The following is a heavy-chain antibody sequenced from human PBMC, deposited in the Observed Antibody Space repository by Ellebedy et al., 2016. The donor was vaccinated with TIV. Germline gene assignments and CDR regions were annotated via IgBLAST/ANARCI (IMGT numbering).Heavy chain of an antibody. CDR3: ARDPNTATPASLYYYYYGMDV. D-gene: IGHD2-15*01. J-gene: IGHJ6*02. CDR1: GYTFTSYD. V-gene: IGHV1-8*01. CDR2: MNPNSGNT. Sequence: ASVKVSXXASGYTFTSYDIHWVRQATGQGLEWMGWMNPNSGNTAYARRFQGRVTMTTDTSTSTAYMELRSLRSDDTAVYYCARDPNTATPASLYYYYYGMDVWGQGTTVTVSS.